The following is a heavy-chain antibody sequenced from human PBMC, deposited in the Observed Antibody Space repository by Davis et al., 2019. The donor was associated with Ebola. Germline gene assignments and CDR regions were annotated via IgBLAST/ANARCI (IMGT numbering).Heavy chain of an antibody. V-gene: IGHV1-3*01. CDR3: ARDRGYSRFDP. J-gene: IGHJ5*02. CDR2: INGGNGDT. D-gene: IGHD3-22*01. Sequence: ASVKVSCKASGYIFTSYAMHWVRQAPGQRLEWMGWINGGNGDTKYSQKFQGRVTITRDTSASTAYMELSSLRSEDTAVYYCARDRGYSRFDPWGQGTLVTVSS. CDR1: GYIFTSYA.